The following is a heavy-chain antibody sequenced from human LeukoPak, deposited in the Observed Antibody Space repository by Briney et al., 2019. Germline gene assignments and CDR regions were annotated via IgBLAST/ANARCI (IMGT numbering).Heavy chain of an antibody. J-gene: IGHJ4*02. CDR1: GHTFTSYG. V-gene: IGHV1-18*01. CDR3: ARDVGDYYDILTGLYYFDY. CDR2: ISAYNGNT. D-gene: IGHD3-9*01. Sequence: ASVKVSCKASGHTFTSYGISWVRQAPGQGLEWMGWISAYNGNTNYAQKLQGRVTMTTDTSTSTAYMELRSLRSDDTAVYYCARDVGDYYDILTGLYYFDYWGQGTLVTVSS.